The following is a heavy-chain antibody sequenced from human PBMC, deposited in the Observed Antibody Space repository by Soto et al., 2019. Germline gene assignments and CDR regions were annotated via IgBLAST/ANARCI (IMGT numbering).Heavy chain of an antibody. J-gene: IGHJ5*02. CDR3: AGEADYLNWFDP. CDR2: IKQDGSEK. D-gene: IGHD4-17*01. V-gene: IGHV3-7*01. CDR1: GFTFSNYW. Sequence: PGGSLRLSCAASGFTFSNYWMSWVRQAPGKGLEWVANIKQDGSEKYYVDSVKGRFTISRDNAKNSLYLQMNSLRAEDTAVYYCAGEADYLNWFDPWGQGTLVTVSS.